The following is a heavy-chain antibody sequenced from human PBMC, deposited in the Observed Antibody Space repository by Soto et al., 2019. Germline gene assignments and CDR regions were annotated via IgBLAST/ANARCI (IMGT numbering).Heavy chain of an antibody. Sequence: PSQTLSLTCAISGDTVSSNGAAWNWVRQSPSRGLEWLGRTYYRSKWYNDYAASVKSRMTINADTSKNLFSLHLNSVTPEDTAVYYCARERTGGYDFFDYWGQGTLVTVSS. CDR3: ARERTGGYDFFDY. D-gene: IGHD5-12*01. V-gene: IGHV6-1*01. CDR2: TYYRSKWYN. J-gene: IGHJ4*02. CDR1: GDTVSSNGAA.